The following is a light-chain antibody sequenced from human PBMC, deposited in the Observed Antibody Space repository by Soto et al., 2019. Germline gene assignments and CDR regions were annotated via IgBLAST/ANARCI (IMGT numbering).Light chain of an antibody. J-gene: IGKJ2*01. CDR3: LQFDDLPYT. CDR2: DAS. Sequence: DIQMTQSPSSPSASVGDRVTITCQASQDISNYVNWYQQKPGKAPNLLIYDASNLKTGVPSRFSGRRSETDFTFTISSLQPEDVGTYFCLQFDDLPYTFGQGTRLDIK. V-gene: IGKV1-33*01. CDR1: QDISNY.